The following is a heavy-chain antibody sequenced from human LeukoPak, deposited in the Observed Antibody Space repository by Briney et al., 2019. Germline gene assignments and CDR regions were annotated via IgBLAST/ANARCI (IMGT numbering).Heavy chain of an antibody. Sequence: PSETLSLTCTVSGGSVRSSSYYWGCIRQPPGTGLEWIGSIYYTGSTYYNPSLKSRVTISVDTSKNQFSLRLTSVTAADTAVYYCARMCYRPHVYSPEHYFDYWGQGTLVTVSS. CDR3: ARMCYRPHVYSPEHYFDY. V-gene: IGHV4-39*07. J-gene: IGHJ4*02. CDR1: GGSVRSSSYY. CDR2: IYYTGST. D-gene: IGHD2-21*01.